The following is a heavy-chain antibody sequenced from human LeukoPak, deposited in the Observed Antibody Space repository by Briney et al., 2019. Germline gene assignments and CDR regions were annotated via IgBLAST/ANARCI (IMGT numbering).Heavy chain of an antibody. J-gene: IGHJ4*02. CDR2: ISTYDDNI. D-gene: IGHD3-9*01. CDR3: ARETYSNILTGTDY. CDR1: GYTFTTYG. V-gene: IGHV1-18*01. Sequence: ASVTVSCKASGYTFTTYGLSWVRQAPGQGLEWLGWISTYDDNIKYAQSLQGRLTLTIDTSTSTAYMELRSLTSDDTAVYYCARETYSNILTGTDYWGPGTLVTVSS.